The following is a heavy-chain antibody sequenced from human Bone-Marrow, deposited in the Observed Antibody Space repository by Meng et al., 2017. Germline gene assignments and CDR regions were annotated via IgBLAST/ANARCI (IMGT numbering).Heavy chain of an antibody. Sequence: ASVKVSCKASGYTFITYDINWVRQATGQGLEWMGWMNPNSGNTGYAQKFQGRVTITRNTSISTAYMELSSLRSEDTAVYYCARRLTGNYYYGMDVWGQGTTVTVSS. J-gene: IGHJ6*02. CDR1: GYTFITYD. V-gene: IGHV1-8*03. D-gene: IGHD3-9*01. CDR2: MNPNSGNT. CDR3: ARRLTGNYYYGMDV.